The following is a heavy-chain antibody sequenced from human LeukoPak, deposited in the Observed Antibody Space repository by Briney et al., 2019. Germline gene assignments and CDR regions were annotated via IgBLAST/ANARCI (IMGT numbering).Heavy chain of an antibody. CDR1: GFTLSNYA. D-gene: IGHD3-10*01. Sequence: PGGSLRLSCAASGFTLSNYAMSWVSQAPGKGREWVSNTIGSGGSSNYADSMKGRFTISRDNTKNTLYLQMNSQRAEDTGIYYCAKGPWYYSGSGSNYFDYWGQGTLVTVSS. J-gene: IGHJ4*02. V-gene: IGHV3-23*01. CDR2: TIGSGGSS. CDR3: AKGPWYYSGSGSNYFDY.